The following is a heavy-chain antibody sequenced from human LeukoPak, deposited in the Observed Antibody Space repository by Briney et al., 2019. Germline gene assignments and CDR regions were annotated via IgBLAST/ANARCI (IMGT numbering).Heavy chain of an antibody. CDR3: ARGTMFPYYFDY. CDR1: GFTFSSYA. V-gene: IGHV3-64*01. D-gene: IGHD3-10*02. Sequence: GGSLRLSCAASGFTFSSYAMHWVRQAPGKGLEYVSSISSNGGSKYYANSLKGRFTISRDNSKNTLYLQMGSLRAEDMAVYYCARGTMFPYYFDYWGQGTLVTVSS. J-gene: IGHJ4*02. CDR2: ISSNGGSK.